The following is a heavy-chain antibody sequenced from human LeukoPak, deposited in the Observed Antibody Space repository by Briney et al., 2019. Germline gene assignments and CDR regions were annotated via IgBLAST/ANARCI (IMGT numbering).Heavy chain of an antibody. D-gene: IGHD7-27*01. CDR1: GYTFTSYD. CDR3: ATAPNGGDFDY. Sequence: ASVKVSCKASGYTFTSYDIDWVRQATGQGLEWMGWMNPNSGNTGYAQKFQGRVTITRNTSISTAYMELSSLRSEDTAVYYCATAPNGGDFDYWGQGTLVTVSS. J-gene: IGHJ4*02. V-gene: IGHV1-8*01. CDR2: MNPNSGNT.